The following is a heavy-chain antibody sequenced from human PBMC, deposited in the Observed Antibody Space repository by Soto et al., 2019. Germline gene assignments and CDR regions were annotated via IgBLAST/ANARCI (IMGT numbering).Heavy chain of an antibody. CDR2: ITDTGGDA. J-gene: IGHJ4*02. CDR1: GLTFGSRA. V-gene: IGHV3-23*01. CDR3: ARGSTDSYPGSRIFDF. D-gene: IGHD3-10*01. Sequence: EVQLLESGGDLKQPGGSLRLSCVASGLTFGSRAMSWVRQAPGEGLQWVLTITDTGGDAKYADSVRGRFVISRDNSKKTLYLQMTSLTAEDSAMYFCARGSTDSYPGSRIFDFWGRGTLVTVSS.